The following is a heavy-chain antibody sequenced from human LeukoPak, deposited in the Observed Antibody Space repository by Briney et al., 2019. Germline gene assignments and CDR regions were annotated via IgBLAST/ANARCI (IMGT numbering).Heavy chain of an antibody. J-gene: IGHJ4*02. CDR1: GYTFTSYY. Sequence: ASVKVSCKASGYTFTSYYMHWVRQPPGQGLELVGIINPSGGSTSYAQKFQGRVTMTRDTSTSTVYMELSSLRSEDTAVYYCARVQGYTAIVYYFDYWGQGTLVTVSS. CDR2: INPSGGST. D-gene: IGHD5-18*01. V-gene: IGHV1-46*01. CDR3: ARVQGYTAIVYYFDY.